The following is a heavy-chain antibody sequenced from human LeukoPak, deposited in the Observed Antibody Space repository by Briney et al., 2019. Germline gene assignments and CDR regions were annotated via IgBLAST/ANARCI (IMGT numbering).Heavy chain of an antibody. J-gene: IGHJ4*02. D-gene: IGHD3-3*01. Sequence: GGSLRLSCAASGFTFSSYWMNWVRQAPGKGLVWVSRIASDGSSTTYADSVKGRFSISRDNAKNTLYLQMNSLRAEDTAVYYCARGFYDFWSGTFDYWGQGTLVTVSS. V-gene: IGHV3-74*01. CDR3: ARGFYDFWSGTFDY. CDR2: IASDGSST. CDR1: GFTFSSYW.